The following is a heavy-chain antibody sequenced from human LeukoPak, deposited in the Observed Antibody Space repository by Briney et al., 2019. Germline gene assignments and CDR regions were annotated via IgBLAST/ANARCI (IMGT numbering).Heavy chain of an antibody. Sequence: SETLSLTCTVSGGSLSSYYWSWIRQPPGKGLEWIGYIYYSGSTYYNPSLKSRVTISVDTSKNEFSLKLSSVTAADTAVYYCARAYHSSWYLNWFDPWGQGTLVTVSS. CDR3: ARAYHSSWYLNWFDP. J-gene: IGHJ5*02. D-gene: IGHD6-13*01. CDR1: GGSLSSYY. V-gene: IGHV4-59*08. CDR2: IYYSGST.